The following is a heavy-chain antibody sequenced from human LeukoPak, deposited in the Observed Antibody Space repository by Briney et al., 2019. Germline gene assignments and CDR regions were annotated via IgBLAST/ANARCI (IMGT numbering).Heavy chain of an antibody. J-gene: IGHJ4*02. Sequence: PGGSLRLSCAASGFTFSSYGMHWVRQAPGKGLEWVAFIRYDGSNKYYADSVKGRFTISRDNAKNSLYLQMNSLRAEDTAVYYCARGNGPGRHYFDYWGQGTLVTVSS. CDR3: ARGNGPGRHYFDY. CDR1: GFTFSSYG. V-gene: IGHV3-30*02. CDR2: IRYDGSNK. D-gene: IGHD3-10*01.